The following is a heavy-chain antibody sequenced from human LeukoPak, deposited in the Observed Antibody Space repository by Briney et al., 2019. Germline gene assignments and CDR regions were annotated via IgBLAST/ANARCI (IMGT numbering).Heavy chain of an antibody. Sequence: GASVKVSCKASGYTFTSYAMHWVRQAPGQRLEWMGWINAGNGNTKYSQKFQGRVTITRDTSASTAYMELSSLRSEDTAVYCCARGSFGLWFGELGFDYWGQGTLVTVSS. CDR1: GYTFTSYA. V-gene: IGHV1-3*01. D-gene: IGHD3-10*01. J-gene: IGHJ4*02. CDR3: ARGSFGLWFGELGFDY. CDR2: INAGNGNT.